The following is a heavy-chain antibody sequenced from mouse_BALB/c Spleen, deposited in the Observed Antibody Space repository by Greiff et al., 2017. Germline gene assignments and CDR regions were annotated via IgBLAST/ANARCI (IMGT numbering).Heavy chain of an antibody. CDR3: ARGSEISWFAY. CDR1: GFSLTSYG. CDR2: IWAGGST. V-gene: IGHV2-9*02. J-gene: IGHJ3*01. Sequence: VKLMESGPGLVAPSQSLSITCTVSGFSLTSYGVHWVRQPPGKGLEWLGVIWAGGSTNYNSALMSRLSISKDNSKSQVFLKMNSLQTDDTAMYYCARGSEISWFAYWGQGTLVTVSA.